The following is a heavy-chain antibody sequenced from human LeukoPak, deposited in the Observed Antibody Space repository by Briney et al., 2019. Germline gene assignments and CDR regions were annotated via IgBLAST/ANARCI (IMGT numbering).Heavy chain of an antibody. Sequence: SETLSLTCAVYGGSFSGYYWSWIRQPPGKGLEWIGEINHSGSTNYNPSLKSRVTISVDTSKNQFSLKLSSVTAANTAVYYCARVVVIDSSPDYWGQGTLVTVSS. D-gene: IGHD3-22*01. J-gene: IGHJ4*02. CDR1: GGSFSGYY. V-gene: IGHV4-34*01. CDR2: INHSGST. CDR3: ARVVVIDSSPDY.